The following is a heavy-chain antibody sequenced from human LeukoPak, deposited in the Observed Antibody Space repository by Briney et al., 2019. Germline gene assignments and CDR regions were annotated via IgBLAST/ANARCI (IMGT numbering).Heavy chain of an antibody. V-gene: IGHV1-3*01. CDR3: ARSIIIVPNTSYYYYYMDV. Sequence: ASVKLSCTASGYTFTSHALHWVRQAPGESLEWMAWINGATGNTEYSQKFQARVTITRDTSASTAYMELSSLRSEDTAVYYCARSIIIVPNTSYYYYYMDVWGQGTTVTASS. CDR1: GYTFTSHA. J-gene: IGHJ6*02. CDR2: INGATGNT. D-gene: IGHD2/OR15-2a*01.